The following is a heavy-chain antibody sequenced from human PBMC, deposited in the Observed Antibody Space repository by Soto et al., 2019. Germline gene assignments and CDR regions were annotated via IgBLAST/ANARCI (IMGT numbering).Heavy chain of an antibody. J-gene: IGHJ4*02. CDR2: ISGSGSTI. D-gene: IGHD3-22*01. V-gene: IGHV3-23*01. CDR3: AKVFYYYDSSGYYYFDY. CDR1: GFTFSSYA. Sequence: GGSLRLSCAASGFTFSSYAVSWVRQAPGKGPEWISSISGSGSTIYYADSVKGRFTISRDNSKNTLYLQMSSLRAEDTAVYYCAKVFYYYDSSGYYYFDYWGQGTLGTVS.